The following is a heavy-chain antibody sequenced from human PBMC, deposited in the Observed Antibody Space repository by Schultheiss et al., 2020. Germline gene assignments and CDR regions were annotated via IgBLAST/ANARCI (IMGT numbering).Heavy chain of an antibody. CDR3: ATTYSSGWLILDY. CDR2: ISSSSSTI. J-gene: IGHJ4*02. Sequence: GGSLRLSCAASGFTFSSYSMNWVRQAPGKGLEWVSYISSSSSTIYYADSVKGRFTISRDNAKNSLYLQMNSLRDEDTAVYYCATTYSSGWLILDYWGQGTLVNVSS. D-gene: IGHD6-19*01. V-gene: IGHV3-48*02. CDR1: GFTFSSYS.